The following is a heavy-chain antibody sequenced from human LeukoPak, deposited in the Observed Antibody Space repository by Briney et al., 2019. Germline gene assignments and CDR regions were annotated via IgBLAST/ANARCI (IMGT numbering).Heavy chain of an antibody. D-gene: IGHD5-12*01. CDR1: GFTFSSYW. J-gene: IGHJ4*02. V-gene: IGHV3-74*03. CDR3: AREGRVSGYDFDC. Sequence: GGSLRLSCAASGFTFSSYWMHWVRQAPGKGLVWVSRINSDGSSISYADSVKGRFTISRDNAKNTLYLQMNSLRVEDTAVYYCAREGRVSGYDFDCWGQGTLVTVSS. CDR2: INSDGSSI.